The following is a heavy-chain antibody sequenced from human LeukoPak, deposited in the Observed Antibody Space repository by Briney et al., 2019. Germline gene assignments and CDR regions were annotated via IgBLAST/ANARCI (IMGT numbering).Heavy chain of an antibody. V-gene: IGHV1-24*01. Sequence: ASVTVSCKVSGHTLTESSIHWVRQAPGEDLEWVGGFRPEGGGTVYAQKFQGRVTMTEDTSTDTAYMDLNRLSSEDTAVYYCATAYDTSGYGPFDMWGQGTMVTVST. CDR2: FRPEGGGT. CDR3: ATAYDTSGYGPFDM. J-gene: IGHJ3*02. D-gene: IGHD3-22*01. CDR1: GHTLTESS.